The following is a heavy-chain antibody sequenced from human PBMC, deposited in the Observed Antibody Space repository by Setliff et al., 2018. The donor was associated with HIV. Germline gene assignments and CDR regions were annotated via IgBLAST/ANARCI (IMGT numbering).Heavy chain of an antibody. Sequence: ASVMVSCKTSGYIFIRYYIFWVRQAPGQGLEWMGNINPHTGVTKYAEKLQGRVTMTRDTSINTIYMELSRLRSDDTAVYYCARDLRDGFEEWFSTLDDGMDVWGQGTTVTVSS. CDR3: ARDLRDGFEEWFSTLDDGMDV. CDR2: INPHTGVT. J-gene: IGHJ6*02. V-gene: IGHV1-2*02. D-gene: IGHD3-3*01. CDR1: GYIFIRYY.